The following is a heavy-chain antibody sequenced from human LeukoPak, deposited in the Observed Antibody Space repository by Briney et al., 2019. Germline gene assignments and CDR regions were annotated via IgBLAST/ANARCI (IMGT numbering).Heavy chain of an antibody. CDR3: ARDPITMIVVVMGYFDY. Sequence: RGSLRLSCAASGFTFSSYAMHWVRQAPGKGLEWVAVISYDGSNKYYADSVKGRFTISRDNSKNTLYLQMNSLRAEDTAVYYCARDPITMIVVVMGYFDYWGQGTLVTVSS. V-gene: IGHV3-30-3*01. J-gene: IGHJ4*02. D-gene: IGHD3-22*01. CDR2: ISYDGSNK. CDR1: GFTFSSYA.